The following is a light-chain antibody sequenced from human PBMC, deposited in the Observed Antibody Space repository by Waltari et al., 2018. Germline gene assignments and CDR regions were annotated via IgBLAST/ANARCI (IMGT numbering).Light chain of an antibody. V-gene: IGLV3-21*02. CDR2: DHT. J-gene: IGLJ2*01. CDR1: NVGRKS. CDR3: QVWDSSSDHVV. Sequence: SYVVTQSPSVSVAPGQTATITCGGANVGRKSDDWYHQKPGQAPVLVVFDHTDRPSGIPERFSGSNSGNTATLTISRVETGDEADYYCQVWDSSSDHVVFGGGTKLTVL.